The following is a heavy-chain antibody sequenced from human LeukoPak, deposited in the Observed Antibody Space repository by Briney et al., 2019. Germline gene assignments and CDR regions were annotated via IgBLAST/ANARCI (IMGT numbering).Heavy chain of an antibody. J-gene: IGHJ6*02. Sequence: SETLSLTCTVSGGSISSYYWSWIWQPPGKGLEWIGYIYYSGTTNYNPSLKSRVTISVDTSKNQFSLKLSSVTAADTAVYYCARWSVVVVAATRYYGMDVWGQGTTVTVSS. D-gene: IGHD2-15*01. CDR2: IYYSGTT. V-gene: IGHV4-59*12. CDR3: ARWSVVVVAATRYYGMDV. CDR1: GGSISSYY.